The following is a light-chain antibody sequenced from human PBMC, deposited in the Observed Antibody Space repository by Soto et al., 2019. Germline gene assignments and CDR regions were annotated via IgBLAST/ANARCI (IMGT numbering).Light chain of an antibody. J-gene: IGKJ4*01. CDR2: AAS. CDR1: QGISSY. Sequence: DIQLTQSPSFLSASVGDRVTISCRASQGISSYLAWYQRKPGKAPNLLISAASTLQSGVPSRFSGSGSGTEFTLTISSLQPEDFATYYCQQLNSYPLSFGGGTKVDIK. V-gene: IGKV1-9*01. CDR3: QQLNSYPLS.